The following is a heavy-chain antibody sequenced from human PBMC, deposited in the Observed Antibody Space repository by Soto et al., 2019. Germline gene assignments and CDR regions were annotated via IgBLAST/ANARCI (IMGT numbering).Heavy chain of an antibody. J-gene: IGHJ5*01. Sequence: QITLKESGPTLVNPTQTLTLTCTFSGFSLTTSGVGVNWIRQPPGKALEWLALIYWDDDKHYNPSLKNRLTITKDTSKNPGVLTMADLDPADTATYYCAHQYNWNFNSWGQGTLVTVSS. V-gene: IGHV2-5*02. D-gene: IGHD1-20*01. CDR3: AHQYNWNFNS. CDR1: GFSLTTSGVG. CDR2: IYWDDDK.